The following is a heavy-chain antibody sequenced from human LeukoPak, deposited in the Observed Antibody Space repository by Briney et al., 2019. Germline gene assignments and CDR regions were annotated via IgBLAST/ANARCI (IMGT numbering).Heavy chain of an antibody. CDR3: ARALGGWYLGSWFDP. CDR1: GGSISSYY. V-gene: IGHV4-59*01. Sequence: SETLSLTCTVSGGSISSYYWSWIRQPPGKGLEWIGYIYYSGSTNYNPSLKSRVTISVDTSKNQFSLKLSSVTAADTAVYYCARALGGWYLGSWFDPWGQGTLVTVSS. CDR2: IYYSGST. J-gene: IGHJ5*02. D-gene: IGHD6-19*01.